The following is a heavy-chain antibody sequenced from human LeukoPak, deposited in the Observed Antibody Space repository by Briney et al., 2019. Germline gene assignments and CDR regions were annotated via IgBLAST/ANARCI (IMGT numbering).Heavy chain of an antibody. J-gene: IGHJ4*02. CDR1: GFTFSSYG. D-gene: IGHD3-10*01. CDR2: INPSVGGT. Sequence: GGSLRLSCAASGFTFSSYGMHWVRQAPGQGLEWMGIINPSVGGTTYARKFQGRVTMTRDTSTSTVYMELSSLRSEDTAVYYCARHGSGRYYPAEGRVDYWGQGTLVTVSS. CDR3: ARHGSGRYYPAEGRVDY. V-gene: IGHV1-46*03.